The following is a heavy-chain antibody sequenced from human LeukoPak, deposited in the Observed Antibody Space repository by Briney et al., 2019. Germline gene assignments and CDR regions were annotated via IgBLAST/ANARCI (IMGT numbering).Heavy chain of an antibody. CDR1: GYSFTSYW. Sequence: GESLKISCKGSGYSFTSYWIGWVRQMPGKGLKWMGIIYPGDSDARYSPSFRGQVTISADKSISTAYLQWSSLKASDTAMYYCARRSWYYYDSSGYYNPRGSTFDIWGQGTMVTVSS. V-gene: IGHV5-51*01. CDR3: ARRSWYYYDSSGYYNPRGSTFDI. J-gene: IGHJ3*02. D-gene: IGHD3-22*01. CDR2: IYPGDSDA.